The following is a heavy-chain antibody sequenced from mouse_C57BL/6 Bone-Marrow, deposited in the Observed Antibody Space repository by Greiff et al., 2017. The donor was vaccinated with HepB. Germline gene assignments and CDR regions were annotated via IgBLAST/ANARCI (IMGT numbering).Heavy chain of an antibody. CDR3: ASTIVTTKRGGAWFAY. D-gene: IGHD2-5*01. CDR2: IYPRSGNT. CDR1: GYTFTSYG. V-gene: IGHV1-81*01. J-gene: IGHJ3*01. Sequence: QVQLQQSGAELARPGASVKLSCKASGYTFTSYGISWVKQRTGQGLEWIGEIYPRSGNTYYNEKFKGKATLTADKSSSTAYMELRSLTSEDSAVYCCASTIVTTKRGGAWFAYWGQGTLVTVSA.